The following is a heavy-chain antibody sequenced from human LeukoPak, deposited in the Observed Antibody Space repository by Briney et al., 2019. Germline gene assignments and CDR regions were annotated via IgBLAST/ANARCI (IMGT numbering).Heavy chain of an antibody. V-gene: IGHV3-74*01. CDR3: ARDICSGGSCYFDY. CDR2: ISTDGYTT. Sequence: PGGSLRLSCAASGLAFSAYKMHWVRQAPRKGLVWVSRISTDGYTTDYADFVQGRFTASRDNTKNTWSLEMNSLRAEDTAVYYCARDICSGGSCYFDYWGQGTLVTVSS. CDR1: GLAFSAYK. D-gene: IGHD2-15*01. J-gene: IGHJ4*02.